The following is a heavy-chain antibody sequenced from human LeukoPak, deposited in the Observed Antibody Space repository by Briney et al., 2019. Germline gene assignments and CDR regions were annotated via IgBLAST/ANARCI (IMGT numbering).Heavy chain of an antibody. D-gene: IGHD6-13*01. V-gene: IGHV3-23*01. Sequence: GGSLRLSCAASGFTFSSYGMSWVRQAPGKGLEWVSAISGSGGSTYYADSVKGRFTISRDNSKNTLYLQMNSLRAEDTAVYYCAKPTFYSSSWYGYYFDYWGQGTLVTVSS. CDR1: GFTFSSYG. J-gene: IGHJ4*02. CDR2: ISGSGGST. CDR3: AKPTFYSSSWYGYYFDY.